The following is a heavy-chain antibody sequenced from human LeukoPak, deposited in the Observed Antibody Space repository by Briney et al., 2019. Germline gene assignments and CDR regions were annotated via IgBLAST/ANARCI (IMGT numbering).Heavy chain of an antibody. Sequence: PGGPLRLSCAACGFTFYAYAVLGPRHATGGGVEWVSSINWNSVNIGYVDSVKGRFTISRDKAKNSVYLQMNSLRAEDTALYYCAKGYDHDPSGWPDYWGQGTLVTVSS. V-gene: IGHV3-9*01. CDR1: GFTFYAYA. CDR3: AKGYDHDPSGWPDY. D-gene: IGHD6-19*01. J-gene: IGHJ4*02. CDR2: INWNSVNI.